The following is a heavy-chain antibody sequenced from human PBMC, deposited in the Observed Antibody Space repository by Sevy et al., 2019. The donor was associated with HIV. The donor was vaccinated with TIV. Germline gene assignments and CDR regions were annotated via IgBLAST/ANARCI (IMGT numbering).Heavy chain of an antibody. CDR3: AKGDRTFYGMDV. Sequence: GGSLRLSCAASGFTFARYAMNWVRKAPGKGLEWVSAISGSGGATYYAESVEGGFTISRDNSRETLYVQMNSLRVEDTAVYYCAKGDRTFYGMDVWGQGTTVTVSS. V-gene: IGHV3-23*01. CDR1: GFTFARYA. D-gene: IGHD3-16*01. J-gene: IGHJ6*02. CDR2: ISGSGGAT.